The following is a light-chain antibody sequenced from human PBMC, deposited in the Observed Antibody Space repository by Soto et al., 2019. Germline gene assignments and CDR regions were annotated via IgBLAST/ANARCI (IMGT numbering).Light chain of an antibody. CDR3: AVWDDSLNGYV. CDR2: SNN. J-gene: IGLJ1*01. Sequence: QSVLTQPPSASGTPGQRVTMSCSGSRSNIGSNTVNWYQQLPGAAPKLLIQSNNQRPSGVPDRFSGSQSGTSASLAISGLQSEDEADYYCAVWDDSLNGYVFGTGTKLTVL. CDR1: RSNIGSNT. V-gene: IGLV1-44*01.